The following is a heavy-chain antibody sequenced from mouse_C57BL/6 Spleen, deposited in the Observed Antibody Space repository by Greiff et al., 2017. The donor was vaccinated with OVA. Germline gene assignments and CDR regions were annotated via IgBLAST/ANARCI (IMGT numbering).Heavy chain of an antibody. J-gene: IGHJ1*03. CDR2: ISYDGSN. D-gene: IGHD1-1*01. Sequence: VQLKESGPGLVKPSQSLSLTCSVTGYSITSGYYWNWIRQFPGNKLEWMGYISYDGSNNYNPSLQNRISITRDTSKNQFFLKLNSVTTEDTATYYCAREGYYGSSYWYFDVWGTGTTVTVSS. CDR1: GYSITSGYY. V-gene: IGHV3-6*01. CDR3: AREGYYGSSYWYFDV.